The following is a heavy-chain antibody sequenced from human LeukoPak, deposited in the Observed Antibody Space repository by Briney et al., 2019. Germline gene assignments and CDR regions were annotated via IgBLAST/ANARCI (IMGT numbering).Heavy chain of an antibody. CDR2: IYYSGST. J-gene: IGHJ4*02. CDR3: ARDYYDSSGRYFDY. D-gene: IGHD3-22*01. CDR1: GGSISSGGYY. Sequence: SETLSLTCTVSGGSISSGGYYWSWIRQHPGKGLEWIGYIYYSGSTYYNPSLKSRVTISVDTSKNQFSLKLSSVTAADTAVYYCARDYYDSSGRYFDYWGQGTLVTVSS. V-gene: IGHV4-31*03.